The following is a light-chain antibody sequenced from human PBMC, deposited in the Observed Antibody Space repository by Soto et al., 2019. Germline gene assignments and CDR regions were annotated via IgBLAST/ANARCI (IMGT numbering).Light chain of an antibody. Sequence: EIVLTQSPATLSLSPGERATLSCRASQSVSSYLAWYQQKPGQAPRLLISDASNRATGIPARFSGSGSGTDFTLTISSLEPEDFAVYYCQQSSVWPAFGQGTRLDI. J-gene: IGKJ5*01. CDR3: QQSSVWPA. V-gene: IGKV3-11*01. CDR1: QSVSSY. CDR2: DAS.